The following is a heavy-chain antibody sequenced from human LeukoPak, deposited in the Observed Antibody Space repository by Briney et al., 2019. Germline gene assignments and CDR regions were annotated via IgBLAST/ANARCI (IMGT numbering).Heavy chain of an antibody. CDR1: GGSISSSSYY. CDR2: IYYSGST. CDR3: ARQAVRYFVWLLGDAFDI. Sequence: PSETLSLTCTVSGGSISSSSYYWGWIRQPPGKGLEWIGSIYYSGSTYYNPSLKSRVTISVDTSKNQFSLKLSSVTAADTAVYYCARQAVRYFVWLLGDAFDIWGQGTMVTVSS. V-gene: IGHV4-39*01. J-gene: IGHJ3*02. D-gene: IGHD3-9*01.